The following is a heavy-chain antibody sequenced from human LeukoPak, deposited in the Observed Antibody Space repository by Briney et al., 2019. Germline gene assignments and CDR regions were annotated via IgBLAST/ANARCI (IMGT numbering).Heavy chain of an antibody. Sequence: ASVKVSCKASGYAFTSYGISWVRQAPGQGLEWMGWITAYNDNTNYAQKLQGRVTMTTDTSTSTAYMELRSLRSDDTAVYYCARACLWFGEPSHIDYWGQGTLVTASS. CDR1: GYAFTSYG. J-gene: IGHJ4*02. V-gene: IGHV1-18*01. CDR2: ITAYNDNT. CDR3: ARACLWFGEPSHIDY. D-gene: IGHD3-10*01.